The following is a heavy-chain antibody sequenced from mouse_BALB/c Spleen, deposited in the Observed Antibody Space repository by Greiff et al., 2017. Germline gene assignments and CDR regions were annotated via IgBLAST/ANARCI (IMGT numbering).Heavy chain of an antibody. D-gene: IGHD2-2*01. CDR3: ARDQGYDVSPYAMDY. V-gene: IGHV2-9*02. CDR2: IWAGGST. CDR1: GFSLTSYG. J-gene: IGHJ4*01. Sequence: VKLVESGPGLVAPSQSLSITCTVSGFSLTSYGVHWVRQPPGKGLEWLGVIWAGGSTNYNSALMSRLSISKDNSKSQVFLKMNSLQTDDTAMYYCARDQGYDVSPYAMDYWGQGTSVTVSS.